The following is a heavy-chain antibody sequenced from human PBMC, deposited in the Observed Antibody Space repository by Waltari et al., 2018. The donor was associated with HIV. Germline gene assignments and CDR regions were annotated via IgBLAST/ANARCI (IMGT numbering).Heavy chain of an antibody. V-gene: IGHV3-30*03. Sequence: QVRLVESGGGVVQPGRSLRLSCSASGFTFNTFGMHWVRQTPGRGLEWVAFIYHDGGYKFYGDSIKGRFTISRDNSRNTLYLQMNSLTVHDTAVYYCVRDRNEWAGMRMGGFDMWGQGTMVTVSS. CDR3: VRDRNEWAGMRMGGFDM. CDR1: GFTFNTFG. D-gene: IGHD1-26*01. CDR2: IYHDGGYK. J-gene: IGHJ3*02.